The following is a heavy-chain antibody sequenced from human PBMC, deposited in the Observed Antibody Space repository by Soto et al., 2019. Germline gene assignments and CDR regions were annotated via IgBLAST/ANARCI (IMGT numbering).Heavy chain of an antibody. Sequence: GGSLSLSCAASGFTFSSYGMHWVRQAPGKGLEWVAVISYDGSNKYYADSVKGRFTISRDNSKNTLYLQMNSLRAEDTAVYYCAKGFLEWLQHPYFDYWGQGTLVTVSS. V-gene: IGHV3-30*18. D-gene: IGHD3-3*01. CDR2: ISYDGSNK. CDR1: GFTFSSYG. CDR3: AKGFLEWLQHPYFDY. J-gene: IGHJ4*02.